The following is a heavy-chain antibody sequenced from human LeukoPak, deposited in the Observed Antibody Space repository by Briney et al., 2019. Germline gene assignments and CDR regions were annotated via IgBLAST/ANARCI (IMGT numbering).Heavy chain of an antibody. J-gene: IGHJ6*03. CDR3: ARAASERLGYYYYCMDG. D-gene: IGHD3-16*01. CDR2: TYDSRST. Sequence: SETLSLTCTVSSYSISSSYYWGWIRQPPGTGLEWIRTTYDSRSTYYNPSRKSRVTISVDTSKNPFYLKLSSVTAADTAVYYCARAASERLGYYYYCMDGW. CDR1: SYSISSSYY. V-gene: IGHV4-38-2*02.